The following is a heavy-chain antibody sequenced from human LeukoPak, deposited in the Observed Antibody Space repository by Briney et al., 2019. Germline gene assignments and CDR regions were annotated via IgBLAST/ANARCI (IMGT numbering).Heavy chain of an antibody. Sequence: SETPSLTCTVSGGSISRGDYYWSWIRQPPGKGLEWIGYIYYSGSTDYNPSLKSRVTISVDTSKNQFSLELSSVTAADTAVYYCARGKSKFDYWGQGTLVTVSS. V-gene: IGHV4-30-4*01. J-gene: IGHJ4*02. CDR2: IYYSGST. CDR3: ARGKSKFDY. CDR1: GGSISRGDYY.